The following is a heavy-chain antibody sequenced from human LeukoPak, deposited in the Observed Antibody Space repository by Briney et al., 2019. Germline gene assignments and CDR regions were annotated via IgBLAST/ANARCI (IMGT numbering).Heavy chain of an antibody. CDR3: ARGREYSSSSAFDY. V-gene: IGHV3-33*01. Sequence: PGRSLRLSCAASGFTFSSYGMHWVCQAPARGLEWVAVIWYDGSNKYYADSVKGRFTISRDNSKNTLYLQMNSLRAEDTAVYYCARGREYSSSSAFDYWGQGTLVTVSS. J-gene: IGHJ4*02. CDR2: IWYDGSNK. CDR1: GFTFSSYG. D-gene: IGHD6-6*01.